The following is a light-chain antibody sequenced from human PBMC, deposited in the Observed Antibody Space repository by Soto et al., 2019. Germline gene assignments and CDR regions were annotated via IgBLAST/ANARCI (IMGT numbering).Light chain of an antibody. J-gene: IGKJ4*01. V-gene: IGKV3D-20*02. Sequence: IVSSQSPGTRSRSPGERATRSGRASQSIRSHYLAWYQQKPGQAPRLLISGAHNRAPGIPDRFSGSGSGTDFTLTISSLEPEDFAVYYCQQRSNWFLTFGGGSNVDVK. CDR3: QQRSNWFLT. CDR1: QSIRSHY. CDR2: GAH.